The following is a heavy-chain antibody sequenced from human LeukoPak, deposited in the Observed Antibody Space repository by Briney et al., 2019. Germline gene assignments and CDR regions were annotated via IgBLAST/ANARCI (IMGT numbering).Heavy chain of an antibody. J-gene: IGHJ5*02. Sequence: ASVKVSCKASGGTFSSYAISWVRQAPGQGLEWMGIINPSGGSTSYAQKFQGRVTMTRDTSTSTVYMELSSLRSEDTAGYYCARVTDSNYENWFDPWGQGTLVTVSS. V-gene: IGHV1-46*01. CDR2: INPSGGST. CDR1: GGTFSSYA. CDR3: ARVTDSNYENWFDP. D-gene: IGHD4-11*01.